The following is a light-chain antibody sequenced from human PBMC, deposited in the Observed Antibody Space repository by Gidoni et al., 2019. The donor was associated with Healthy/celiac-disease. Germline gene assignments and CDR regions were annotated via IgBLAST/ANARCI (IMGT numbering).Light chain of an antibody. CDR1: SSDVGSYNS. J-gene: IGLJ2*01. Sequence: QSALTQPASVSGSPGQSITISCTGTSSDVGSYNSVSWYQQHPGKAPKLMIYEVSKRPSGVSNRFSGSKSGNTASLTISGLQAEDEADYYCCSYAGSSTVVFGGGTKLTVL. CDR2: EVS. CDR3: CSYAGSSTVV. V-gene: IGLV2-23*02.